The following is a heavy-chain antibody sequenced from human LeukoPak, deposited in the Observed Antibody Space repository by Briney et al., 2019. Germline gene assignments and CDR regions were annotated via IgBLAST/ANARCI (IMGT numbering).Heavy chain of an antibody. Sequence: SETLSLTCTVSGGSISSGGYYWSWIRQHPGKGLEWIGYVYYSGSTYYNPSLKSRVTISVDTSKNQFSLKLSSVTAADTAVYYCARVTAAAGTIDYWGQGTLVTVSS. CDR1: GGSISSGGYY. CDR3: ARVTAAAGTIDY. CDR2: VYYSGST. V-gene: IGHV4-31*03. D-gene: IGHD6-13*01. J-gene: IGHJ4*02.